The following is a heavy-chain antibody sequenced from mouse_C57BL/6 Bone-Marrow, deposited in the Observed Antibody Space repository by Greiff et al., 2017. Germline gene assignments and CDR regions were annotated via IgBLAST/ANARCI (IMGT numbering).Heavy chain of an antibody. J-gene: IGHJ4*01. V-gene: IGHV1-64*01. CDR2: IHPNSGST. Sequence: VQLQQPGAELVKPGASVKLSCKASCYTFTSYWMHWVKPRPGLGFVWIGMIHPNSGSTKYYEKFKSKATLTVDKATSTSYMQLRSRTSEASAVYDCERIGTSAFYAMDDWGKGTSVTVSS. CDR1: CYTFTSYW. CDR3: ERIGTSAFYAMDD.